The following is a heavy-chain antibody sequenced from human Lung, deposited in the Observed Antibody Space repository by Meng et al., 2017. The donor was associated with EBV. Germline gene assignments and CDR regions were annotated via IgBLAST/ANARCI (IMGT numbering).Heavy chain of an antibody. CDR2: ISAYNGNT. D-gene: IGHD1-26*01. J-gene: IGHJ4*02. CDR3: ARVEVGITSGDY. CDR1: GHTFTNYG. V-gene: IGHV1-18*01. Sequence: QGHLVQSGAEVKKPGASVKVSCKASGHTFTNYGITWVRQAPGQGLEWMGWISAYNGNTNYAQTLQGRVTMTTDTSTSTAYMELGSLRSDDTAVYYCARVEVGITSGDYWGQGTLVTVSS.